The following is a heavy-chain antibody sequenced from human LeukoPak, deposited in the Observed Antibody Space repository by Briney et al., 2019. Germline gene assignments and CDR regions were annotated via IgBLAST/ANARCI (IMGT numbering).Heavy chain of an antibody. V-gene: IGHV1-24*01. Sequence: GASVKVSCKVSGYTLTELSMHWVRQAPGKGLEWMGGFDPEDGETIYAQKFQGRVTMTEDTSTDTAYMELSSLRSEDTAVYYCATDRWGIAVAILGRYAFDIWGQGTMVTVSS. CDR3: ATDRWGIAVAILGRYAFDI. CDR2: FDPEDGET. J-gene: IGHJ3*02. D-gene: IGHD6-19*01. CDR1: GYTLTELS.